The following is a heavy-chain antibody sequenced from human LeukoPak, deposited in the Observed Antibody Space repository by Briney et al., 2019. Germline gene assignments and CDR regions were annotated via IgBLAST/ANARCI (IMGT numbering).Heavy chain of an antibody. CDR3: AKDIRSYADYYYGMDV. Sequence: PGGSLRLSCAASGFTFDDYAMQWVRQVPGMGLEWVSGISWNSGTIGYADSVKGRFTISRDNAKNSLYLQMNSLRAEDTALYYCAKDIRSYADYYYGMDVWGQGTTVTVSS. D-gene: IGHD3-16*01. CDR1: GFTFDDYA. J-gene: IGHJ6*02. CDR2: ISWNSGTI. V-gene: IGHV3-9*01.